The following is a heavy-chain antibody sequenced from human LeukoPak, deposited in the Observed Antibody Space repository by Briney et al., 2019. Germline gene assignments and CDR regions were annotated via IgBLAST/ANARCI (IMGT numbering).Heavy chain of an antibody. CDR3: AGRWGYCSSTSCTWGDWFDP. J-gene: IGHJ5*02. V-gene: IGHV3-30*19. Sequence: GGSLRLSCAASGFTFSSYGMHWVRQAPGKGLEWVAIISYDGSNEYYADSVRGRFTVSRDNPKNTLYLQMNSLRAEDTAVYYCAGRWGYCSSTSCTWGDWFDPWGQGTLVTVSS. CDR1: GFTFSSYG. D-gene: IGHD2-2*01. CDR2: ISYDGSNE.